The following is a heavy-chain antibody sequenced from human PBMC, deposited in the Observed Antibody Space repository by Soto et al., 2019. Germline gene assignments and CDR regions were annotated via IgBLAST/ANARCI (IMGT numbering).Heavy chain of an antibody. CDR3: ARVVLTITRGAFDA. D-gene: IGHD1-1*01. J-gene: IGHJ3*01. CDR2: ISHSGTS. V-gene: IGHV4-4*02. CDR1: GGSISSSHW. Sequence: QVQLQESGPGLVKPSGTLSLTCAVSGGSISSSHWWTWVRQSPGKGLEYIGEISHSGTSNSNPSLKSRVTLSVDKTKNHFAPTLTSVTAADTAVYYCARVVLTITRGAFDARCQGTLVIVSS.